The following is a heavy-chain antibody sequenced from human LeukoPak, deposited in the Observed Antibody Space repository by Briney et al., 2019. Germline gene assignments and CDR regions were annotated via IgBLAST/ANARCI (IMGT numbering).Heavy chain of an antibody. J-gene: IGHJ4*02. CDR1: GYTFSNYG. V-gene: IGHV1-18*01. D-gene: IGHD3-16*01. CDR3: AREGLTLALDF. CDR2: LDTYKGDT. Sequence: GASVKVSCKASGYTFSNYGTSWLRQAPGQGLEWVGWLDTYKGDTNYGQKFKGRVTMTTDSSTDTAYVELRSLRPDDTAVYYCAREGLTLALDFWGQGTLVTVSS.